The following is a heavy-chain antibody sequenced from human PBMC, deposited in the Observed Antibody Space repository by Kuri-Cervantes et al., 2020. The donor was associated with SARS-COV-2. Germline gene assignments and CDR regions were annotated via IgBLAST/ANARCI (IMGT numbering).Heavy chain of an antibody. V-gene: IGHV4-59*02. J-gene: IGHJ4*02. Sequence: SETLSLTCIVSGDSVSGSYWTWMRKSPGRGLEWIGYVSDTGSRYNHSLGSRVTISVDTSKNQFSLRLTSVTAADTALYSCAKDKIGDGKPIIYWGPGILVTVSS. CDR2: VSDTGS. CDR3: AKDKIGDGKPIIY. D-gene: IGHD1-14*01. CDR1: GDSVSGSY.